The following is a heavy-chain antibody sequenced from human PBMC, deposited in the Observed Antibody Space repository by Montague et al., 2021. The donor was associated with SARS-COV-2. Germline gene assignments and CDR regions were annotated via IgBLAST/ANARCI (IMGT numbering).Heavy chain of an antibody. CDR2: VWYDGSNK. V-gene: IGHV3-33*01. CDR3: ARTGILTGNYYYYYYMDV. CDR1: GFPFSSYG. Sequence: CRRLSCAASGFPFSSYGMHWVRQTPGKGLEWVAVVWYDGSNKYYADSVKGRFTISRDNSKNTLYLQMNSLRAEDTAVYYCARTGILTGNYYYYYYMDVWGKGTTVTVSS. D-gene: IGHD3-9*01. J-gene: IGHJ6*03.